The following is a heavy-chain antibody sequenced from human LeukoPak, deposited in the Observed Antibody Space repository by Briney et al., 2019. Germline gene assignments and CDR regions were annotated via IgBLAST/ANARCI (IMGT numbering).Heavy chain of an antibody. J-gene: IGHJ5*02. CDR2: INPNSGGT. V-gene: IGHV1-2*02. D-gene: IGHD2-2*01. CDR1: GYTFTGYY. Sequence: ASVKASCKASGYTFTGYYMHWVRQAPGQGLEWMGWINPNSGGTNYAQKFQGRVTMTRDTSISTAYMELSRLRSDDTAVYYCARDLPRYCSSTSCPNWFDPWGQGTLVTVSS. CDR3: ARDLPRYCSSTSCPNWFDP.